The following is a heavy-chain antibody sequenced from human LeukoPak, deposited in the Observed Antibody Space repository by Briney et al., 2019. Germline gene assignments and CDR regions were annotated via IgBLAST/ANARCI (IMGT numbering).Heavy chain of an antibody. CDR1: GGSFSGYY. D-gene: IGHD2-2*01. CDR3: ARVFPAEDYFDY. V-gene: IGHV4-34*01. J-gene: IGHJ4*02. CDR2: INHSGST. Sequence: KPSETLSLTCAVYGGSFSGYYWSWIRQPPGKGLEWIGEINHSGSTNYSPSLKSRVTISVDTSKNQFSLKLSSVTAADTAVYYCARVFPAEDYFDYWGQGTLVTVSS.